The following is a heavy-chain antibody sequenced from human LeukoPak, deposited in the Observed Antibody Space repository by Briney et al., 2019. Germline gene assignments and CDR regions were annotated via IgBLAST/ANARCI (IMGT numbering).Heavy chain of an antibody. V-gene: IGHV4-61*02. D-gene: IGHD6-13*01. J-gene: IGHJ5*02. CDR2: IYTSGST. CDR3: ERHPYSSSPRKSDWFDP. Sequence: PSQTLSLTCTVSGGSIISGSYYWSWIRQPAGKGLELIGRIYTSGSTNYNPSLKSRFTISVDTAKNQFSLKLSSVTDADTAVSYCERHPYSSSPRKSDWFDPWGQGTLVTVSS. CDR1: GGSIISGSYY.